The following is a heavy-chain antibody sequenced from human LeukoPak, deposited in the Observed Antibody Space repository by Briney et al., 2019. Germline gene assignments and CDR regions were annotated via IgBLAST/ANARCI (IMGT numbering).Heavy chain of an antibody. J-gene: IGHJ4*02. D-gene: IGHD2-2*01. CDR1: GGSISSYY. CDR3: ARGGIVPGLDY. Sequence: SETLSLTCTVSGGSISSYYWSWIRQPPGKGLEWIGYIYYSGSTNYNPSLKSRVTISVDTSKNQFSLKLSSVTAADTAVYYCARGGIVPGLDYWGQGTLVTVSS. V-gene: IGHV4-59*01. CDR2: IYYSGST.